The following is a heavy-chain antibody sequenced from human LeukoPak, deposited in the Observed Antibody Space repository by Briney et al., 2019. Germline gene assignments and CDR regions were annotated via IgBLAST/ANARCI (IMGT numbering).Heavy chain of an antibody. V-gene: IGHV3-48*01. D-gene: IGHD6-19*01. CDR2: ISSSSSTM. CDR3: ARKSPLSGWYFDY. J-gene: IGHJ4*02. Sequence: PGGSLRLSCAASGFTFSSYSMNWVRQAPGKGLEWVSYISSSSSTMYYADSVKGRFTISRDNAKNSLYLQMNSLRAEDTAVYYCARKSPLSGWYFDYWGQGTLVTVSS. CDR1: GFTFSSYS.